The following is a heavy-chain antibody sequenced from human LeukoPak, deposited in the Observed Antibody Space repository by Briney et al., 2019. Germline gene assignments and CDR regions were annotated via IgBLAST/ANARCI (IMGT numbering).Heavy chain of an antibody. V-gene: IGHV3-21*01. J-gene: IGHJ4*02. CDR2: ISSGSSYI. CDR1: GFILCRYS. CDR3: ARGAYSSGFDD. D-gene: IGHD6-13*01. Sequence: GGSLRLSCAASGFILCRYSMNWVRQAPGKGLEWVSSISSGSSYIYYAGSVKGRFTISRDNSKNTLYLQMNSLRAEDTAVYYCARGAYSSGFDDWGQGTLVTVSS.